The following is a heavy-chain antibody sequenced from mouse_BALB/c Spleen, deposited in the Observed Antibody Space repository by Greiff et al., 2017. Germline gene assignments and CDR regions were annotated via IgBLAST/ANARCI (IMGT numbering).Heavy chain of an antibody. CDR2: IRNKANGYTT. D-gene: IGHD2-10*01. V-gene: IGHV7-3*02. Sequence: EVKVVESGGGLVQPGGSLRLSCATSGFTFTDYYMSWVRQPPGKALEWLGFIRNKANGYTTEYSASVKGRFTISRDNSQSILYLQMNTLRAEDSATYYCARGPTFDYWGQGTTLTVSS. CDR3: ARGPTFDY. J-gene: IGHJ2*01. CDR1: GFTFTDYY.